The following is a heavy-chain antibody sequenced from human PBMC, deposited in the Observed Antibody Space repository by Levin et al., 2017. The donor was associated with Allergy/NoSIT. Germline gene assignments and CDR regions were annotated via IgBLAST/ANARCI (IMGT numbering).Heavy chain of an antibody. J-gene: IGHJ4*02. CDR1: GFAFSTSGMG. CDR3: AHTALVEAAYAWGR. V-gene: IGHV2-5*02. D-gene: IGHD2-15*01. CDR2: TYWGEDK. Sequence: TLSLTCTFSGFAFSTSGMGVGWIRQPPGTALEWLAVTYWGEDKRYSPSLKSRLTITKDTSKNQVVLKMTNMDPVDTATYYCAHTALVEAAYAWGRWGQGTLVTVPS.